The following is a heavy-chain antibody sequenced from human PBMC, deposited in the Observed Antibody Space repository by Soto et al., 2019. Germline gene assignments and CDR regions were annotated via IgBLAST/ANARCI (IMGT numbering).Heavy chain of an antibody. Sequence: LSLTCTVSGGSVSSGRYYWSWIRQPPGKGLEWIGVIYYAGSTKYNPSLNSRVTISVDKSKNQFSLKLSSVTAADTAVYYCARVSGSYYYGMDVWGQGTTVTVSS. J-gene: IGHJ6*02. CDR3: ARVSGSYYYGMDV. CDR1: GGSVSSGRYY. D-gene: IGHD1-26*01. CDR2: IYYAGST. V-gene: IGHV4-61*01.